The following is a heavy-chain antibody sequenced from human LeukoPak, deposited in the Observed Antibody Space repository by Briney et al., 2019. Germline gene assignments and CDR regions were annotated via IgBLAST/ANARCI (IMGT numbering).Heavy chain of an antibody. CDR3: EKGGGAVVSPEDYYYMDV. V-gene: IGHV3-9*01. J-gene: IGHJ6*03. D-gene: IGHD3-22*01. Sequence: GGSLRLSCAASGFTFDDYAMHWVRQAPGKGLEWVSGISWNSGSIGYADSVKGRFTISRDNAKNSLYLQMNSLRAEDTALYYCEKGGGAVVSPEDYYYMDVWGKGTTVTVSS. CDR1: GFTFDDYA. CDR2: ISWNSGSI.